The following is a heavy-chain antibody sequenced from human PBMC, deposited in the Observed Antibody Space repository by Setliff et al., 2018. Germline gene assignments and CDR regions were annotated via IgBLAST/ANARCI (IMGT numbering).Heavy chain of an antibody. J-gene: IGHJ4*02. CDR3: SRLVRYCTSTTCQRASGAEF. D-gene: IGHD2-8*01. CDR1: GYSFSESI. CDR2: ISGHTGNT. V-gene: IGHV1-18*01. Sequence: ASVKVSCKASGYSFSESIVSWVRQAPGLGLEWMGWISGHTGNTYYAEKLQGRVTMTTDTSTSTAYMELRSLTSDDTAVYYCSRLVRYCTSTTCQRASGAEFWGQGTLVTVSS.